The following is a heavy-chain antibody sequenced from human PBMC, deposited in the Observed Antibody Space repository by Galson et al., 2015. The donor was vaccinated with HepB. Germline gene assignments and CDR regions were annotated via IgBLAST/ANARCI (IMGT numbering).Heavy chain of an antibody. CDR2: INHGGYT. CDR3: ARGLDYGGYSYDLGKAFDI. CDR1: SGSFSGYY. J-gene: IGHJ3*02. V-gene: IGHV4-34*01. Sequence: SETLSLTCGVESGSFSGYYWSWIRQTPGKGLQWIGKINHGGYTNYNPSLRSRVTMSLATSKNQFSLQLRSVTAADTALYYCARGLDYGGYSYDLGKAFDIWGQGAMVTVSS. D-gene: IGHD5-18*01.